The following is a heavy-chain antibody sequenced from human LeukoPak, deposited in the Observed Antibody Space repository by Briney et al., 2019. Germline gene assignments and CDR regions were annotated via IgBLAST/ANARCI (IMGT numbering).Heavy chain of an antibody. Sequence: ASVKVSCKASGYTFTGYYMHWVRQAPGRGLEWMGWINPNSGGTNYAQKFQGRVTMTRDTSISTAYMELSRLRSDDTAVYYCARDYSGSYYWFDYWGQGTLVTVSS. CDR2: INPNSGGT. CDR3: ARDYSGSYYWFDY. D-gene: IGHD1-26*01. V-gene: IGHV1-2*02. CDR1: GYTFTGYY. J-gene: IGHJ4*02.